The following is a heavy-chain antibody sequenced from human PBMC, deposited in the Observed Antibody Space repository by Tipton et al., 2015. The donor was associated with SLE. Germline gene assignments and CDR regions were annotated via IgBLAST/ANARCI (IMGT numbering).Heavy chain of an antibody. D-gene: IGHD6-19*01. Sequence: TLSLTCTVSGSSLSCHYWRWIRQPPGKGREWLACIFYSGDTHYNPSLKSRITISIDTSNNQFSLTLTSVTAADTAIYYCARGGYSSGWYGDYFVYCGQGTLVTVSS. CDR1: GSSLSCHY. J-gene: IGHJ4*02. V-gene: IGHV4-59*11. CDR2: IFYSGDT. CDR3: ARGGYSSGWYGDYFVY.